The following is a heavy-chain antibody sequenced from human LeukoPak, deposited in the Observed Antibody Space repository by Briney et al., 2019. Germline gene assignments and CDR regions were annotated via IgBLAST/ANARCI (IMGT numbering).Heavy chain of an antibody. CDR2: FDPEDGET. Sequence: ASVKVSCKVSGYTLTELSMHWVRQAPGKGLEWMGGFDPEDGETIYAQKFQGRVTMTEDTSTDTAYMELSSLRSEDTAVYYCATIYCGGSCYSVAWFDPWGQGTLVTASS. CDR1: GYTLTELS. D-gene: IGHD2-15*01. V-gene: IGHV1-24*01. CDR3: ATIYCGGSCYSVAWFDP. J-gene: IGHJ5*02.